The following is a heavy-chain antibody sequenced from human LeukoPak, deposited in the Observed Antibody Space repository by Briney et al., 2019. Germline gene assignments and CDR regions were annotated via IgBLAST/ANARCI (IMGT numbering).Heavy chain of an antibody. D-gene: IGHD2-8*01. CDR2: INPNSGGT. Sequence: ASVKVSCKASGYTFTSYYMHWVRQAPGQGLEWMGIINPNSGGTNYAQKFQGRVTMTRDTSISTAYMELSRLRSDDTAVYYCARDPRFIVLMLYARPDAFDIWGQGTMVTVSS. J-gene: IGHJ3*02. CDR1: GYTFTSYY. V-gene: IGHV1-2*02. CDR3: ARDPRFIVLMLYARPDAFDI.